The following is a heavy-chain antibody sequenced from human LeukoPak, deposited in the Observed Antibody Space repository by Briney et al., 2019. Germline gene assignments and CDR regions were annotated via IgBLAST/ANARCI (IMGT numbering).Heavy chain of an antibody. CDR3: ARDGVGDSSGYSPGTFDH. CDR2: INDSGST. V-gene: IGHV4-39*07. D-gene: IGHD3-22*01. CDR1: GGSISSRSYY. Sequence: SETLSLTCTVSGGSISSRSYYWGWIRQPPGKGLEWIGTINDSGSTWYNSSLKSRLTISVDTSKNQFSLKLTSVTAADTAVYYCARDGVGDSSGYSPGTFDHWGQGTLVTVSS. J-gene: IGHJ4*02.